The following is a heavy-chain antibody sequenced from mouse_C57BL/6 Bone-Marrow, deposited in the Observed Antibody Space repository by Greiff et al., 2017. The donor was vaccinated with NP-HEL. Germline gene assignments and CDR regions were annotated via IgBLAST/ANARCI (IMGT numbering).Heavy chain of an antibody. CDR1: GYTFTSYW. CDR3: ASGITTVPLDY. V-gene: IGHV1-7*01. Sequence: QVQLQQSGAELAKPGASVKLSCKASGYTFTSYWMHWVKQRPGQGLEWIGYINPSSGYTKYNQKFKDKATLTADKPSSTAYMQLSSLTSEDSAVYYCASGITTVPLDYWGQGTTLTVSS. D-gene: IGHD1-1*01. J-gene: IGHJ2*01. CDR2: INPSSGYT.